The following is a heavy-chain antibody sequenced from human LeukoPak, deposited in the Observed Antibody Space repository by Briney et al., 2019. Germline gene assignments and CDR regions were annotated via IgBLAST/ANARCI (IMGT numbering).Heavy chain of an antibody. CDR3: ARFSQWELLRSFDY. CDR2: IYYTGST. D-gene: IGHD1-26*01. J-gene: IGHJ4*02. Sequence: SETLSLTCSVSGGSIGSTSYYWGWIRQPPGKGLEWIGNIYYTGSTNYNPSLKSRVTISIDTSKNQFSLKLKSVTAADAAIYYCARFSQWELLRSFDYWGQGTLVTVSS. CDR1: GGSIGSTSYY. V-gene: IGHV4-39*07.